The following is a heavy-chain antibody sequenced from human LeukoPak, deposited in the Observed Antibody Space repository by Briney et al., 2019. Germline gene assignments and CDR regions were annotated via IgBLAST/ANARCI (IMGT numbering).Heavy chain of an antibody. J-gene: IGHJ4*02. CDR1: AFIFSGHW. Sequence: GGSLRLSCEGSAFIFSGHWMNWVRQTPGKGLEWVASIKEDGSERQYVDSVKGRFSISRDNTKGSLFLQLNSLRAEDTAVYYCARAGIVGATILVYWGQGTLVTVSS. CDR2: IKEDGSER. CDR3: ARAGIVGATILVY. D-gene: IGHD1-26*01. V-gene: IGHV3-7*03.